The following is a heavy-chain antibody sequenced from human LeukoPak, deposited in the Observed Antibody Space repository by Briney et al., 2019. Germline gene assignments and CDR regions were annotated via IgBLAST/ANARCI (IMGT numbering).Heavy chain of an antibody. CDR1: GYTFTSYG. CDR2: ISAYNGNT. CDR3: ARDALPMVRGVIILNWFDP. D-gene: IGHD3-10*01. V-gene: IGHV1-18*01. J-gene: IGHJ5*02. Sequence: ASVKVSCKASGYTFTSYGISWVRQAPGQGLEWMGWISAYNGNTNYAQKLQSRVTMTTDTSTSTAYMELRSLRSDDTAVYYCARDALPMVRGVIILNWFDPWGQGTLVTVSS.